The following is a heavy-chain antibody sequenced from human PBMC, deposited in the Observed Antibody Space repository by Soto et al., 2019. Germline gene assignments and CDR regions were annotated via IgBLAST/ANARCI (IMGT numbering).Heavy chain of an antibody. Sequence: ASVKVSCKASGYTFTSYYMRWVRQAPGQGLEWMGIINPSGGSTSYAQKFQGRVTMTRDRSTSTVYMELSSLRSEDTAVYYCARDQRDSSSWYEAWADYYYYGMDVWGQGTTVTVSS. J-gene: IGHJ6*02. D-gene: IGHD6-13*01. CDR3: ARDQRDSSSWYEAWADYYYYGMDV. CDR1: GYTFTSYY. V-gene: IGHV1-46*01. CDR2: INPSGGST.